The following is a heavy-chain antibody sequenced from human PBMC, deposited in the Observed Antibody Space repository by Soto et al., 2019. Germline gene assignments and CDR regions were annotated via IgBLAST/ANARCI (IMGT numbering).Heavy chain of an antibody. CDR1: GYTFTSYA. Sequence: GASVKVSCKASGYTFTSYAMHWVRQAPGQRLEWMGWINAGNGNTKYSQKFQGRVTITRDTSASTAYTELSSLRSEDTAVYYCARHRNLYCSSTSCYLGAYYYYGMDVWGQGTTVTVSS. V-gene: IGHV1-3*01. D-gene: IGHD2-2*01. J-gene: IGHJ6*02. CDR3: ARHRNLYCSSTSCYLGAYYYYGMDV. CDR2: INAGNGNT.